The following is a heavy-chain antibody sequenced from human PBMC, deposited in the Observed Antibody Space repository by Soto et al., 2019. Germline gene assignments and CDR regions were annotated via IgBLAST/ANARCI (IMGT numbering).Heavy chain of an antibody. CDR3: ARDLDPSGSYYTNY. CDR2: ISPHKGDT. Sequence: QVQLVQSGAEVKKPGASVTVSCKTSGYTFSTIGITWVQQAPGQGLEWMGWISPHKGDTYYAQRLQGRVTMTTDTSTSTAYMVLRGLRSDDTAVYFCARDLDPSGSYYTNYWGQGTLVTVSS. V-gene: IGHV1-18*01. J-gene: IGHJ4*02. CDR1: GYTFSTIG. D-gene: IGHD3-10*01.